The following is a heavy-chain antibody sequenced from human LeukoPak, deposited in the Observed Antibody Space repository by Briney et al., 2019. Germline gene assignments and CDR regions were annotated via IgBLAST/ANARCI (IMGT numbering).Heavy chain of an antibody. V-gene: IGHV1-69*05. CDR3: ARASSGRYYFDY. CDR2: IIPIFGTA. Sequence: GASVKVSCKASGYTFTSYGISWVRQAPGQGLEWMGWIIPIFGTANYAQKFQGRVTITTDESTSTAYMELSSLRSEDTAVYYCARASSGRYYFDYWGQGTLVTVSS. D-gene: IGHD2-15*01. J-gene: IGHJ4*02. CDR1: GYTFTSYG.